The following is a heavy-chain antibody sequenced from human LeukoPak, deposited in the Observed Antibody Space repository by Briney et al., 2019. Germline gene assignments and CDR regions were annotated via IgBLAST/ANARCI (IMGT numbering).Heavy chain of an antibody. Sequence: PGGSLRLSCGAFAFTFSNYAMNWVRQAPGKGLEWVSSISGRSTDIYYADSVKGRFTISRDNAKNSVYLQINRLRAEDTAIYYCARRLRRNYFDYWGQGTLVTVSS. D-gene: IGHD4-17*01. CDR1: AFTFSNYA. V-gene: IGHV3-21*01. CDR2: ISGRSTDI. CDR3: ARRLRRNYFDY. J-gene: IGHJ4*02.